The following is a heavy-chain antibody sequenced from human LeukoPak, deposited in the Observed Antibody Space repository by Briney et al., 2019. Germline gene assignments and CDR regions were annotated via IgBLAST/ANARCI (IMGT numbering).Heavy chain of an antibody. CDR3: ARIEGSYYFDY. CDR1: AFTFSSYG. V-gene: IGHV3-33*01. Sequence: PGGSLRLSCAASAFTFSSYGMHWVRQAPGKGLEWVAFIWYDGSNKYYADSVKGRFTISRDNAKNSLYLQMNSLRAEDTAVYYCARIEGSYYFDYWGQGTLVTVSS. J-gene: IGHJ4*02. CDR2: IWYDGSNK. D-gene: IGHD1-26*01.